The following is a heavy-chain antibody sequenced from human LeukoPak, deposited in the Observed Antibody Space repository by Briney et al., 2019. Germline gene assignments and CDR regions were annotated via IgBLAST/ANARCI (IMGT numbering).Heavy chain of an antibody. Sequence: SETLSLTCAVSGYSISSGYYWGWVRQPPGKGLEWIGSIYYSGSTYYNPSLKSRVTISVDTSKNQFSLKLSSVTAADTAVYYCARPRHYDYVWGSYRNPWYYYYMDVWGKGTTVTVSS. CDR3: ARPRHYDYVWGSYRNPWYYYYMDV. CDR1: GYSISSGYY. V-gene: IGHV4-38-2*01. J-gene: IGHJ6*03. CDR2: IYYSGST. D-gene: IGHD3-16*02.